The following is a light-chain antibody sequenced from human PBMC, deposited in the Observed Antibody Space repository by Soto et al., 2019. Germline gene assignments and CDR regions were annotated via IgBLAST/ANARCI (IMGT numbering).Light chain of an antibody. J-gene: IGLJ1*01. V-gene: IGLV2-14*01. Sequence: QSALTQPASVSGSRGQSITISCTGTSSDVGGYNYVSWYQQHPGKAPKLMIYDVSNRPSGVSNRFSGSKSGNTASLTISGLQAEDEADYYCSSYTSSSGDYVFGTGTKLTVL. CDR2: DVS. CDR3: SSYTSSSGDYV. CDR1: SSDVGGYNY.